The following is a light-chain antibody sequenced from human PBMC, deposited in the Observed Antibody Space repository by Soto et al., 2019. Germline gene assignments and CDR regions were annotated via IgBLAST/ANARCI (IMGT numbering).Light chain of an antibody. V-gene: IGLV1-44*01. J-gene: IGLJ3*02. CDR3: AAWDDSLNAWA. CDR2: SSD. Sequence: QSVLTQPPSASGTPGQRVSISCSGSTSNIGRNTVKWYRQLPGTAPKLLIGSSDQRPSGVPDRVSGSQSGTSASLAISGLQSEDEADYICAAWDDSLNAWAFGGGTKLTVI. CDR1: TSNIGRNT.